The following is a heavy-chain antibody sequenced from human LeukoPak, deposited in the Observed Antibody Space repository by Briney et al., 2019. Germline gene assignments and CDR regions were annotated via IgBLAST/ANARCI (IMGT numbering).Heavy chain of an antibody. V-gene: IGHV1-2*02. D-gene: IGHD3-9*01. CDR3: ARFGNRRYFDWDY. Sequence: ASVKVSCKASGYTFTGYYMHWVRQAPGQGLEWMGWINTNSGGTNYAQKFQGRVTMTRDTSISTAYMELSRLRSDDTAVYYCARFGNRRYFDWDYWGQGTLVTVSS. CDR2: INTNSGGT. J-gene: IGHJ4*02. CDR1: GYTFTGYY.